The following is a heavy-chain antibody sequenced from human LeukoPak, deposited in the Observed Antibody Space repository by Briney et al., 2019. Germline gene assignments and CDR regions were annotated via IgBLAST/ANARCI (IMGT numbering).Heavy chain of an antibody. Sequence: GGSLRLSCAASGFTFSSYAMHWVRQAPGKGLEWVAVISYDGSNKYYADSVKGRFTISGDNSKNTLYLQMNSLRAEDTAVYYCARDRAYRITMVRGVLDYWGQGTLVTVSS. V-gene: IGHV3-30*04. CDR3: ARDRAYRITMVRGVLDY. J-gene: IGHJ4*02. CDR1: GFTFSSYA. D-gene: IGHD3-10*01. CDR2: ISYDGSNK.